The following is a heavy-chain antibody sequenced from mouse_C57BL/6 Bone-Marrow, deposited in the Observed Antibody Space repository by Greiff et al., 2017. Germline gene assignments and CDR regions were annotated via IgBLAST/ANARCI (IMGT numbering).Heavy chain of an antibody. D-gene: IGHD2-2*01. CDR1: GFTFSDYY. CDR2: ISNGGGST. CDR3: ATRSTMVTTRAWFAY. J-gene: IGHJ3*01. V-gene: IGHV5-12*01. Sequence: DVMLVESGGGLVQPGGSLKLSCAASGFTFSDYYMYWVRQTPEKRLEWVAYISNGGGSTYYPDTVKGRFTISRDNAKNTLYLQMSRLKSEDTAMYYCATRSTMVTTRAWFAYWGQGTLVTVSA.